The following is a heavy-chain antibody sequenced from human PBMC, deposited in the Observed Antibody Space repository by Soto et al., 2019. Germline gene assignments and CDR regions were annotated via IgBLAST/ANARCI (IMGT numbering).Heavy chain of an antibody. CDR2: IWYDGSNK. CDR1: GFTFSSYG. V-gene: IGHV3-33*01. CDR3: ARDGSEGGFDY. J-gene: IGHJ4*02. Sequence: QVQLVESGGGVVQPGRSLRLSCAASGFTFSSYGMHWVRQAPGKGLEWVAVIWYDGSNKYYADSVKGRFTISRDNSKNTLYLQMNSRRAEDTAVYYWARDGSEGGFDYWGQGTLVTVSS.